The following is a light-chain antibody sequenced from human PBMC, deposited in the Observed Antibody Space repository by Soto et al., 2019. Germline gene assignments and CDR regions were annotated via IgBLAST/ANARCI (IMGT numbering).Light chain of an antibody. CDR2: ENS. J-gene: IGLJ1*01. Sequence: QSVLTQPTSVSAAPGQTVTISCSGNSSNIGSNDVSWYQQLPGKAPKLLIYENSQRPSGIPDRFSGSKSGTSATLGITGLQTGDEADYYCGTWDSSLIALFGTGTKLTVL. CDR1: SSNIGSND. CDR3: GTWDSSLIAL. V-gene: IGLV1-51*02.